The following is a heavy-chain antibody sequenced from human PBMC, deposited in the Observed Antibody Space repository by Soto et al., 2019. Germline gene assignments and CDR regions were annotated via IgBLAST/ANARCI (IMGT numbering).Heavy chain of an antibody. J-gene: IGHJ4*01. V-gene: IGHV3-30*18. D-gene: IGHD3-3*01. CDR2: ISYDGRNE. Sequence: QVQLVESGGGVVQPGGSLRLYCAASGFSFSAFGMHWVRQAPGKGLEWVGVISYDGRNEYYADSVRGRFTVSRDNSKSTLYLEMNSLRAEDTAVYYCAKSITTSGDSTGRGVVLDNCGPGALVIGSS. CDR1: GFSFSAFG. CDR3: AKSITTSGDSTGRGVVLDN.